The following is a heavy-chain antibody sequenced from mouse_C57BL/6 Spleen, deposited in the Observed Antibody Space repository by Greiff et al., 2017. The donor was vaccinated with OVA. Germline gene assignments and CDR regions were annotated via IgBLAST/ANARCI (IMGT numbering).Heavy chain of an antibody. Sequence: EVKLVESGEGLVKPGGSLKLSCAASGFTFSSYAMSWVRQTPEKRLEWVAYISSGGDYIYYADTVKGRFTISRDNARNTLYLQMSSLKSEDTAMYYCTREDYGSSLAYWGQGTLVTVSA. V-gene: IGHV5-9-1*02. CDR1: GFTFSSYA. CDR3: TREDYGSSLAY. J-gene: IGHJ3*01. CDR2: ISSGGDYI. D-gene: IGHD1-1*01.